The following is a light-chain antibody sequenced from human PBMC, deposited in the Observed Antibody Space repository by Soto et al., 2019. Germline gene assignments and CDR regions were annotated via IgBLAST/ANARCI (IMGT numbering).Light chain of an antibody. CDR3: QQTRSYPST. CDR2: DAS. V-gene: IGKV3-11*01. Sequence: ELVLTHSPGTLSLSPGERATLSCRASQSVSSYLAWYQQKPGQAPRLLIYDASNRATGIPARFSGSGSGTDFTLTISSLQAEDFATYYCQQTRSYPSTFGGGTKVDIK. CDR1: QSVSSY. J-gene: IGKJ4*01.